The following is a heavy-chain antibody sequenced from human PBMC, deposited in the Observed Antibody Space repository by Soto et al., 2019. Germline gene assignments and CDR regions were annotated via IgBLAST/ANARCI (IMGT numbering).Heavy chain of an antibody. V-gene: IGHV1-69*01. CDR1: GGTFSSYA. CDR3: ARGPIVVVPAALTYYYYGMDV. CDR2: IIPIFGTA. Sequence: QVQLVQSGAEVKKPGSSVKVSCKASGGTFSSYAISWVRQAPGQGLEWMGGIIPIFGTANYAQKFQGRVTITADESTSTAYMELSSLRSEDTAVYYCARGPIVVVPAALTYYYYGMDVWGQGTTVTVPS. D-gene: IGHD2-2*01. J-gene: IGHJ6*02.